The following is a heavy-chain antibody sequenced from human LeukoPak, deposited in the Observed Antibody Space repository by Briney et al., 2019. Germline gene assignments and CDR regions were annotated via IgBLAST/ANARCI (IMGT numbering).Heavy chain of an antibody. CDR3: ARQTGSGLFILP. CDR1: GVSISSSNSY. D-gene: IGHD3/OR15-3a*01. V-gene: IGHV4-39*01. Sequence: PSETLSLTCTVSGVSISSSNSYWGWIRQPPGKGLEWIGSIYYSGNTYYNASLKSQASISIDTSKNQFSLKLTSVTAADTAVYYCARQTGSGLFILPGGQGTLVTVSS. J-gene: IGHJ4*02. CDR2: IYYSGNT.